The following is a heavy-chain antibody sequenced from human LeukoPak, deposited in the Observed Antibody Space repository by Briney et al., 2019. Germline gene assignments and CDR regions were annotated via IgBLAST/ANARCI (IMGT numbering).Heavy chain of an antibody. CDR3: TRDVVVTAGLPNY. D-gene: IGHD2-21*02. Sequence: GGSLRLSCTASGFTFGDYALSWVRQAPGKGLEWMGFIRSKAYGGTTEYAASVKDRFSISRDDSKSIAYLQMNSLKTEDTAVYYCTRDVVVTAGLPNYWGLGTLVTVSS. CDR1: GFTFGDYA. V-gene: IGHV3-49*04. CDR2: IRSKAYGGTT. J-gene: IGHJ4*02.